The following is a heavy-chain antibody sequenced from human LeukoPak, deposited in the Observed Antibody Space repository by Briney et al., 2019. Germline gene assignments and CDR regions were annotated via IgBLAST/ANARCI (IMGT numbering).Heavy chain of an antibody. CDR3: AKGLMGATPYYFDY. V-gene: IGHV3-74*01. CDR2: INTDGSST. J-gene: IGHJ4*02. CDR1: GFTFSSYW. D-gene: IGHD1-26*01. Sequence: GGSLRLSCAASGFTFSSYWMHWVRQAPGKGLVWVSRINTDGSSTTYADSVKGRFTISRDNAKNTLYLQMNSLRADDTAVYYCAKGLMGATPYYFDYWGQGTLVTVSS.